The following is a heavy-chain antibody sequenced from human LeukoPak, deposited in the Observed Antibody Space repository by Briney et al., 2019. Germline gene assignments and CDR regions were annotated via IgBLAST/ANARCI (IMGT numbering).Heavy chain of an antibody. Sequence: PSETLSLTCTVSGGSISSYYWSWIRQPPGKGLEWIGYIYYSGSTNYNPSLKSPVTISVDTSKNQFSLKLSSVTAADTAVYYCARGYSLDAFDIWGQGTMVTVSS. CDR2: IYYSGST. V-gene: IGHV4-59*01. CDR3: ARGYSLDAFDI. CDR1: GGSISSYY. J-gene: IGHJ3*02. D-gene: IGHD2-15*01.